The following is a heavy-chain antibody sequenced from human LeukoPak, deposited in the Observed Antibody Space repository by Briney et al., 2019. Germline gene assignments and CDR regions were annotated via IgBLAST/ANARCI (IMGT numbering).Heavy chain of an antibody. Sequence: SDTLSLTRAVYGGSFSGYYWSWIRQPPGKGLEWIGEINHSGSTNYNPSLKSRVTISVDTSKNQFSLKLSSVTAADTAVYYCARGFHRRGYCSGGSCYSIFDYWGQGTLVTVSS. CDR3: ARGFHRRGYCSGGSCYSIFDY. D-gene: IGHD2-15*01. J-gene: IGHJ4*02. V-gene: IGHV4-34*01. CDR1: GGSFSGYY. CDR2: INHSGST.